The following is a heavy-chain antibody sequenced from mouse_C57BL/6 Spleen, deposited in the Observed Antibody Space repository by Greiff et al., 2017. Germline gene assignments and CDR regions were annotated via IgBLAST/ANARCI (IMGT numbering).Heavy chain of an antibody. D-gene: IGHD1-1*01. CDR1: GYAFSSSW. CDR2: IYPGDGDT. V-gene: IGHV1-82*01. J-gene: IGHJ2*01. CDR3: ARWDMITTVVATDY. Sequence: VQLQQSGPELVKPGASVKISCKASGYAFSSSWMNWVKQRPGKGLEWIGRIYPGDGDTNYNGKFKGKATLTADKSSSTAYMQLSSLTSEDSAVYFCARWDMITTVVATDYWGQGTTLTVSS.